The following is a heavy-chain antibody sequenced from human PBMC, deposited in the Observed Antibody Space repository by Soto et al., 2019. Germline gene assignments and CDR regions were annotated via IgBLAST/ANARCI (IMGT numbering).Heavy chain of an antibody. Sequence: QVQLVESGGGVVQPGRSLRLSCAASGFTFSSYGMHWVRQAPGKGLEWVAVIWYDGSNKYYADSVKGRFTISRDNSKNTLYLQMNSLRAEDTAVYYCARRTVAGTGFDYWGQGTLVTVSS. CDR3: ARRTVAGTGFDY. CDR2: IWYDGSNK. V-gene: IGHV3-33*01. D-gene: IGHD6-19*01. CDR1: GFTFSSYG. J-gene: IGHJ4*02.